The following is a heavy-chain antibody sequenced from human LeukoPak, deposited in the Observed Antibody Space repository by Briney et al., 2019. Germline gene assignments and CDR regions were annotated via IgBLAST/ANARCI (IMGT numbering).Heavy chain of an antibody. D-gene: IGHD6-19*01. CDR3: AKYGDIAVAGILFDY. Sequence: PGGSLRLSCAASGFTCSSYGMRWVGQAPGKGVEWGSVISGSGGSTDYADSVKGRFTISRDNSKNSLYLQMNSLSAEDTAVYYCAKYGDIAVAGILFDYWGQGTLVTVSS. CDR1: GFTCSSYG. J-gene: IGHJ4*02. CDR2: ISGSGGST. V-gene: IGHV3-23*01.